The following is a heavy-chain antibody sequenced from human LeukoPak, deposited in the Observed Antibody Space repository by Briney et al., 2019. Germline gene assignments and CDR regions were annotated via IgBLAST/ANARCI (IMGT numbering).Heavy chain of an antibody. CDR2: INHSGST. V-gene: IGHV4-34*01. Sequence: ETLSLTCAVYGGSFSGYYWSWIRQPPGKGLEWIGEINHSGSTNYNPSLKSRVTISVDTSKNQFSLKLSSVTAADTAVYYCARAENYDILTRGGFDYWGQGTLVTVSS. D-gene: IGHD3-9*01. CDR1: GGSFSGYY. J-gene: IGHJ4*02. CDR3: ARAENYDILTRGGFDY.